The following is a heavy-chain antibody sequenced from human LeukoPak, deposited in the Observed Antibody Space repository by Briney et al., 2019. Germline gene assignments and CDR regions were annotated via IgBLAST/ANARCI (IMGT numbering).Heavy chain of an antibody. V-gene: IGHV4-4*02. CDR3: ASTNGDQGSYFDY. Sequence: SETLSLTCAVSGGSISSSNWWSWVRQPPGKGLEWIGEIYHSGSTNYNPSLKSRVTISVDKSKNQFSLKLSSVTAADTAVYYCASTNGDQGSYFDYWGQGTLVTVSS. CDR1: GGSISSSNW. CDR2: IYHSGST. J-gene: IGHJ4*02. D-gene: IGHD4-17*01.